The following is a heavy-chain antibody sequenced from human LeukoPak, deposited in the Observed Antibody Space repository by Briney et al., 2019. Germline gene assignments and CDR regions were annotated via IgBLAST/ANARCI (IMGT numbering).Heavy chain of an antibody. CDR3: AKSASGVRNYFDY. V-gene: IGHV3-9*01. CDR2: ISWNSGTI. D-gene: IGHD3-10*01. J-gene: IGHJ4*02. Sequence: PGGSLRLSCAASGFTFDDYAMHWVRQAPGKGLGWVSGISWNSGTIGYADSVKGRFTISRDNAKNSLYLQMNSLRAEDTALYYCAKSASGVRNYFDYWGQGTLVTVSS. CDR1: GFTFDDYA.